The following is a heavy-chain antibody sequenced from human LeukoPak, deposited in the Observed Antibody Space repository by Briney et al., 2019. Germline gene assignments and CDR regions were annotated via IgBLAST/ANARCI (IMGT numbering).Heavy chain of an antibody. CDR1: GFTFSSYA. Sequence: GGSLRLSCAASGFTFSSYAMSWVRQAPGNGLDWVSAVSSSDGSTYYADSVKGRFTISRDNSKNTLYLQLNSLRSEDTAVYYYAKVKGSEGYCSITSCLADYWGQGTLVTVSS. CDR2: VSSSDGST. J-gene: IGHJ4*02. CDR3: AKVKGSEGYCSITSCLADY. D-gene: IGHD2-2*01. V-gene: IGHV3-23*01.